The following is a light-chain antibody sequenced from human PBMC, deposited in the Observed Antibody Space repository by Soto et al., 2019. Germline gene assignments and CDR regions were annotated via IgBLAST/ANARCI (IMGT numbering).Light chain of an antibody. CDR2: DNN. CDR3: ATWDSSLSPYV. Sequence: QSVLAQPPSVSAAPGQKVTISCSGSSSNIGNNYVSWYQQLPGTAPKLLIYDNNKRPSGIPDRFSGSKSGTSATLGITGLQTGDEADYYCATWDSSLSPYVFRTGTKVTVL. V-gene: IGLV1-51*01. CDR1: SSNIGNNY. J-gene: IGLJ1*01.